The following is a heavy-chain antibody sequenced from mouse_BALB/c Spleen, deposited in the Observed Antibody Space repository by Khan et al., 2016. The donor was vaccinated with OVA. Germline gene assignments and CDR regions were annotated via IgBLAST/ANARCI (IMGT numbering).Heavy chain of an antibody. CDR1: GYSITSDYA. CDR2: ISYSGNT. J-gene: IGHJ2*01. D-gene: IGHD1-1*01. Sequence: EVQLQESGPGLVKPSQSLSLTCTVTGYSITSDYAWNWIRQFPGNKLEWMGYISYSGNTKYNPSLKSRISITRDTSKNQFFLQLNSVTIADTATYYCARVYGGDFDYWSQGTTLTVSS. CDR3: ARVYGGDFDY. V-gene: IGHV3-2*02.